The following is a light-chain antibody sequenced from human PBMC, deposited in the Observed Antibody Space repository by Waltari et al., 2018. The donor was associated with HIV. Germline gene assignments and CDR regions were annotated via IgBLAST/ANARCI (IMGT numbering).Light chain of an antibody. CDR2: DND. V-gene: IGLV1-51*01. CDR1: RSKFVHHL. J-gene: IGLJ3*02. Sequence: QSVLTQPPPVSAAPGQKVPTPCSGSRSKFVHHLVSWYQHLPGAAPKLLIYDNDKRPSGISDRFSGSKSGTSATLGITGLQTGDEADYYCGTWDTSLGAGVFGGGTKLTVL. CDR3: GTWDTSLGAGV.